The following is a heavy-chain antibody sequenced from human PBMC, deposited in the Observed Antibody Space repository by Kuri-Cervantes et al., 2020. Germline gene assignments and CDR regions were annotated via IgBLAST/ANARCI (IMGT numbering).Heavy chain of an antibody. D-gene: IGHD3-10*01. J-gene: IGHJ5*02. CDR3: ARQGEGITMVRGIAGWFDP. Sequence: ASVKVSCKASGYTFTSYYMHWVRQAPGQGLEWMGIINPSGGSTSYAQKFQGRVTMTRDTSTSTAYLQWSSLKASDTAMYYCARQGEGITMVRGIAGWFDPWGQGTLVTVSS. V-gene: IGHV1-46*01. CDR1: GYTFTSYY. CDR2: INPSGGST.